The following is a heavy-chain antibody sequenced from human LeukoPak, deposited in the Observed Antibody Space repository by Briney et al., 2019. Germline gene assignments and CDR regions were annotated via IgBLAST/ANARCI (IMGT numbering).Heavy chain of an antibody. J-gene: IGHJ4*02. V-gene: IGHV1-69*05. CDR3: AGYYYDSSGYYYDFDY. CDR2: IILIFGTA. D-gene: IGHD3-22*01. CDR1: GGTFSSYA. Sequence: VASVKVSCKASGGTFSSYAISWVRQAPGQGLEWMGGIILIFGTANYAQKFQGRVTITTDESTSTAYMELSSLRSEDTAVYYCAGYYYDSSGYYYDFDYWGQGTLVTVSS.